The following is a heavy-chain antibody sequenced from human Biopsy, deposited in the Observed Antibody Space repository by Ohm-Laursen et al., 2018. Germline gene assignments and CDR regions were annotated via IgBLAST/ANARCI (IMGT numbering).Heavy chain of an antibody. D-gene: IGHD1-7*01. V-gene: IGHV1-8*01. Sequence: ASVKVSCKTSGYTFINYDIHWVRQASGQGLEWMGWMNPKSGDTGYAHKFQGRVTMARNASISTANMEMSGLRSEDTAVYYCARGRLSGTRRALDIWGQGTMVAVSS. CDR3: ARGRLSGTRRALDI. CDR1: GYTFINYD. J-gene: IGHJ3*02. CDR2: MNPKSGDT.